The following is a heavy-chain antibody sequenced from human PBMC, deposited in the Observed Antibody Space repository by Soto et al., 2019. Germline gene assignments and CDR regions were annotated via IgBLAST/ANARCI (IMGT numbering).Heavy chain of an antibody. Sequence: GESLKISCKGSGYSFTSYWIGWARQMPGKGLEWMGIIYPGDSDTRYSPSFQGQVTISADKSISTAYLQWSSLKASDTAMYYCARLSAVMGDCFDDWGQGTLVTVSS. D-gene: IGHD6-19*01. V-gene: IGHV5-51*01. J-gene: IGHJ4*02. CDR3: ARLSAVMGDCFDD. CDR1: GYSFTSYW. CDR2: IYPGDSDT.